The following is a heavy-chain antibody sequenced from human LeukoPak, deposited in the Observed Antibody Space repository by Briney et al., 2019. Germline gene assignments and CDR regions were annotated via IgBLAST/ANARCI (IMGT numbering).Heavy chain of an antibody. Sequence: GGSLRLSCAGSGFTFSSYSMNWVRQAPGKGLGWVSSMGSSGTNGYYADSVKGRFIISRDNAKNSLFLQMNSLRAEDSALYYCVRELGAPAAGAFDIWGQGTLVTVSS. J-gene: IGHJ3*02. V-gene: IGHV3-21*01. CDR3: VRELGAPAAGAFDI. D-gene: IGHD3-3*02. CDR1: GFTFSSYS. CDR2: MGSSGTNG.